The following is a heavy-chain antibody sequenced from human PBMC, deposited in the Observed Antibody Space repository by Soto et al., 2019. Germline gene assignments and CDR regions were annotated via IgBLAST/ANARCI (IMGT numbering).Heavy chain of an antibody. CDR3: ARDQAAGSPGY. V-gene: IGHV3-53*01. Sequence: LRLSCAASGFTCSSNYMRWVRQAPGKGRKWASVIGSGGSTYYADSVKSGVTISRDHSQNTLYLQMNSLRAEDTAVYYCARDQAAGSPGYWGQGTLVPGSS. CDR2: IGSGGST. D-gene: IGHD6-13*01. CDR1: GFTCSSNY. J-gene: IGHJ4*02.